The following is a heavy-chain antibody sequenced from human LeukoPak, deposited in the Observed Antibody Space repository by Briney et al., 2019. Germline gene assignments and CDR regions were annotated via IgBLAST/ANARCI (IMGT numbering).Heavy chain of an antibody. D-gene: IGHD1-26*01. V-gene: IGHV4-4*02. CDR3: ARAPNSPWIVGAWRWFDP. CDR2: IYHSGST. Sequence: SETLSLTCAVSGGSISSSNWWSWVRQPPGKGLEWIGEIYHSGSTNYNPSLKSRVTISVDKSKNQFSLKLSSVTAADTAVYYCARAPNSPWIVGAWRWFDPWGQGTLVTVSS. J-gene: IGHJ5*02. CDR1: GGSISSSNW.